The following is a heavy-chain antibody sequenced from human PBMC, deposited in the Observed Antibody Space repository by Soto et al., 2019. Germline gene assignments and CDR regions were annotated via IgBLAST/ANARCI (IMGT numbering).Heavy chain of an antibody. CDR1: GGSISSGGYY. V-gene: IGHV4-31*03. J-gene: IGHJ3*02. D-gene: IGHD4-17*01. CDR2: IYYSGST. CDR3: ARRGKRMIQDYGEFDI. Sequence: SETLSLTCTVSGGSISSGGYYWSWIRQHPGKGLEWIGYIYYSGSTYYNPSLKSRVTISVDTSKNRFSLKLSSVTAADTAVYYCARRGKRMIQDYGEFDIWCQGTMVNV.